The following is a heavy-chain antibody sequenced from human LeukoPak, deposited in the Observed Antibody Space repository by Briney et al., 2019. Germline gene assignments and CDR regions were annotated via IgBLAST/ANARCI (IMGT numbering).Heavy chain of an antibody. J-gene: IGHJ4*02. CDR2: IYYSGST. CDR3: ARRQNYFDY. Sequence: SETLSLTCTGSGGSMSSRNYCWRWFRQPPGKGLEWIGSIYYSGSTNYNPSLKSRVTIAEDTSNNQSSLKLSSVTAADTAVYFCARRQNYFDYWGQGMLVIVSS. CDR1: GGSMSSRNYC. V-gene: IGHV4-39*01.